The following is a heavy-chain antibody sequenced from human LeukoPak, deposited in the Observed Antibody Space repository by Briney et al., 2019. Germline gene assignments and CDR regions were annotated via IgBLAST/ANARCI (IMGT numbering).Heavy chain of an antibody. J-gene: IGHJ4*02. CDR1: GFTFSSYA. D-gene: IGHD4-17*01. Sequence: GGSLRLSCAASGFTFSSYAMHWVRQAPGKGLEWVAVISYDGSNKYYADSVKGRFTISRDNSKNTLYLQMNSLRAEDTAVYYCAKRRTTVTTLESPLDYWGQGTLVTVSS. CDR2: ISYDGSNK. V-gene: IGHV3-30-3*02. CDR3: AKRRTTVTTLESPLDY.